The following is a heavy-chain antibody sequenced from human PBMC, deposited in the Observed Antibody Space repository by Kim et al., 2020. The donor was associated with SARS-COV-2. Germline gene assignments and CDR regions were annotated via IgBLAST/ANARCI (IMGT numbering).Heavy chain of an antibody. CDR2: YT. V-gene: IGHV5-10-1*01. Sequence: YTNYSPSFKGHVTISADKSISTAYLQWSSLKASDTAMYYCARQGRFSGNYWGQGTLVTVSS. D-gene: IGHD3-3*01. CDR3: ARQGRFSGNY. J-gene: IGHJ4*02.